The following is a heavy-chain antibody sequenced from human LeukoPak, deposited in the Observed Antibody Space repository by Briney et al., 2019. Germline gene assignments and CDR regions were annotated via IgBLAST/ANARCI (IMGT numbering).Heavy chain of an antibody. CDR3: AREQSIVGATRGFDC. CDR2: INPGGSAK. CDR1: GFTFRTYW. Sequence: GGALRLSCAASGFTFRTYWMAWVRQAPGKGLEWVANINPGGSAKYYVDSVKGRFTISRDNAKNSLYLQMNSLRAEDTAVYYCAREQSIVGATRGFDCWGQGTLVTVSS. V-gene: IGHV3-7*01. J-gene: IGHJ4*02. D-gene: IGHD1-26*01.